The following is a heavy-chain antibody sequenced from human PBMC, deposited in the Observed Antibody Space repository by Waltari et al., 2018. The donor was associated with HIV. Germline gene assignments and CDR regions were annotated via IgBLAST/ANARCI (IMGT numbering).Heavy chain of an antibody. V-gene: IGHV3-21*01. J-gene: IGHJ3*02. Sequence: EVQLVESGGGLVKPGGSLRLSCAASRFTFSSYSMNWVRQAPGKGMEWVSCISSGGVYIYYADSVKGRFTISRYNAKNSLYLQMNSLRAEDTAVYYCARDEAEMATLTAFDIWGQGTMVTVSS. D-gene: IGHD5-12*01. CDR1: RFTFSSYS. CDR2: ISSGGVYI. CDR3: ARDEAEMATLTAFDI.